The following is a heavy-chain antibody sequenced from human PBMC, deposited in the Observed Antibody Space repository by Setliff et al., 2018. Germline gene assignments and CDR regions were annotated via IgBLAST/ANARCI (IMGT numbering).Heavy chain of an antibody. CDR1: GGTFSRYA. J-gene: IGHJ4*02. Sequence: GASVKVSCKASGGTFSRYAINWVRQAPGQGLEWMGGIIPMFGKANYAQKFQGRVTITADESTSTAYMEVSSLRSEDTAVYYCARGSGDYYDSSGRPAPWDYWGQGTLVTVPQ. CDR3: ARGSGDYYDSSGRPAPWDY. D-gene: IGHD3-22*01. V-gene: IGHV1-69*13. CDR2: IIPMFGKA.